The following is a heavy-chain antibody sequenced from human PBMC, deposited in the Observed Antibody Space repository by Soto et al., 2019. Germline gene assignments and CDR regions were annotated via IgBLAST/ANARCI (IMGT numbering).Heavy chain of an antibody. CDR1: GFTFSSYS. D-gene: IGHD2-15*01. Sequence: GGSLRLSCAASGFTFSSYSMNWVRQAPGKGLEWVSYISSSSSTIYYADSVKGRFTISRDNAKNSLYLQMNSLRAEDTAVYYCARDRCSGGSCYNHDAFDIWGQGTMVTVSS. J-gene: IGHJ3*02. CDR3: ARDRCSGGSCYNHDAFDI. V-gene: IGHV3-48*01. CDR2: ISSSSSTI.